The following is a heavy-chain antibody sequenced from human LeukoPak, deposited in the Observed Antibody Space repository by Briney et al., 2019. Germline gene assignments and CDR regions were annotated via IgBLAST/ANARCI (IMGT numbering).Heavy chain of an antibody. CDR1: GFTFGDYA. D-gene: IGHD4-17*01. CDR2: ISWNSGNI. J-gene: IGHJ4*02. V-gene: IGHV3-9*01. CDR3: ANLHGDYRDF. Sequence: GGSLRLSCAASGFTFGDYAMHWVRQAPGKGLEWVSGISWNSGNIGYADSVKGRFTISRDNAKNSLYLQMNSLRAEDTALYYCANLHGDYRDFWGLGTLVTVSS.